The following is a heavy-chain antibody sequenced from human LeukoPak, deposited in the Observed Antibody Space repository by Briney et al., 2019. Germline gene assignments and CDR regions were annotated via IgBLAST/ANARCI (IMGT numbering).Heavy chain of an antibody. Sequence: GGSLRLSCAASGFTFSSYAMSWVRQAPGKGLEWVFGIKGRFTISRDNPRNTLYLQMNSLRAEDTALYYCAIMHPYYDGNGYWVQWGQGTLVTVSS. J-gene: IGHJ4*02. CDR1: GFTFSSYA. V-gene: IGHV3-23*01. CDR3: AIMHPYYDGNGYWVQ. D-gene: IGHD3-22*01.